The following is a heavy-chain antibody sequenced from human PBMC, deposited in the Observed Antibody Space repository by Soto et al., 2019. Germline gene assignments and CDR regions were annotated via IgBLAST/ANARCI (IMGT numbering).Heavy chain of an antibody. Sequence: GESLKISCKGSGYSFTTYWIGWVRQMPGKGLEWMGIIYPGDSDTRYRPSFQGQVTISVDKSISTAYLQWSSLKASDTAVYYCARHLYGSDWYAGHAFELWGQGTMVTVSS. V-gene: IGHV5-51*01. CDR1: GYSFTTYW. CDR2: IYPGDSDT. D-gene: IGHD6-19*01. CDR3: ARHLYGSDWYAGHAFEL. J-gene: IGHJ3*01.